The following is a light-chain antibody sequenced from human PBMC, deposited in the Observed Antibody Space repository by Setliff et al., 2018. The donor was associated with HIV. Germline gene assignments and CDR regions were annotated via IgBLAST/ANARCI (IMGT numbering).Light chain of an antibody. CDR2: EVS. V-gene: IGLV2-23*02. Sequence: QSVLTQPDYVSGSPGQSITISCTGTSSDLGSYKLVSWYQEPPGKVPKLIIYEVSKRSSGLSYRFSGSKSGTTASLTIVGLQPEDEADYYCCSYRSSSCYVFGTGTKVTVL. J-gene: IGLJ1*01. CDR1: SSDLGSYKL. CDR3: CSYRSSSCYV.